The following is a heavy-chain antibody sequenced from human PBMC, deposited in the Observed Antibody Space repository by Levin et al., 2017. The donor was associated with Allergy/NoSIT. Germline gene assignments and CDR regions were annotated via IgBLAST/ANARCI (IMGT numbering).Heavy chain of an antibody. D-gene: IGHD5-18*01. V-gene: IGHV3-7*02. CDR1: GFTFSSYW. CDR2: IKQDGSEK. Sequence: GESLKISCAASGFTFSSYWMSWVRQAPGKGLEWVANIKQDGSEKYYVDSVKGRFTISRDNAKNSLYLQMNSLRAEDTAVYYCARTLVDTAMVSYYFDYWGQGTLVTVSS. J-gene: IGHJ4*02. CDR3: ARTLVDTAMVSYYFDY.